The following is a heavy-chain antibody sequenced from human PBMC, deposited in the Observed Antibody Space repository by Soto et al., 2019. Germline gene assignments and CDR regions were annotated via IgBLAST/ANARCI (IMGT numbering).Heavy chain of an antibody. CDR1: GYTFISYY. V-gene: IGHV1-46*01. Sequence: ASVKVSCKASGYTFISYYVHWVRQAPGQGLELMGMINPRGGGTTYAQKFRGRVTMTSDTSTSTVYMEVNSLRYEDSAVYYCARGYPSSSRLGWLDHWGQGTLVTVSS. J-gene: IGHJ5*02. CDR3: ARGYPSSSRLGWLDH. D-gene: IGHD2-2*01. CDR2: INPRGGGT.